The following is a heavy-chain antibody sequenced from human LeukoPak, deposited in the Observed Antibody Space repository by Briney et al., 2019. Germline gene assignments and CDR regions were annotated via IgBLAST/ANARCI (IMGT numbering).Heavy chain of an antibody. CDR1: GGSFSDYY. D-gene: IGHD2-2*01. CDR3: ARGLRLPSRSSPAVPHV. V-gene: IGHV4-34*01. J-gene: IGHJ6*04. CDR2: INHSGST. Sequence: PSETLSLTCAVYGGSFSDYYWNWIRPPPGKGLEWMGEINHSGSTNYNPSLKSRVPISVDTSKNQFSLRLSAVTAADTAVYHCARGLRLPSRSSPAVPHVWGKGTTVTVSA.